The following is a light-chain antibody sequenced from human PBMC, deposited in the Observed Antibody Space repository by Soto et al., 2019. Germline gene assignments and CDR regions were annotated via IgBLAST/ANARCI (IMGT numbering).Light chain of an antibody. V-gene: IGKV1-39*01. J-gene: IGKJ4*01. CDR3: QQSYSTPLT. Sequence: DIQMTQSTSSLSASVGDRVTMTCRTSQSISNFLNWYQQKPGKAPKLLIYAASSLQSGVPARFSGSGLGTDFTLDISSLQPEDFATYYCQQSYSTPLTFGAGTTVEIK. CDR2: AAS. CDR1: QSISNF.